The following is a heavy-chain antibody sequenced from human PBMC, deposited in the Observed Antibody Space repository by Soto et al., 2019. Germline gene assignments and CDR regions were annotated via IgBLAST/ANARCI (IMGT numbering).Heavy chain of an antibody. CDR3: AKRRGAGGHFDY. Sequence: GGSLRFSCAASAFTFSSYAMGWVRQGPGKGLEWVAVVSIGGSTHYADSVRGRFTISRDNSKNTLSLQMNSLTAEDTAVYFCAKRRGAGGHFDYWGQGALVTVSS. CDR1: AFTFSSYA. D-gene: IGHD2-15*01. CDR2: VSIGGST. V-gene: IGHV3-23*01. J-gene: IGHJ4*02.